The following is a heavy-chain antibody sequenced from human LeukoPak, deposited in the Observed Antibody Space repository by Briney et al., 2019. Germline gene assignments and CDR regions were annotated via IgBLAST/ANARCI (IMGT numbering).Heavy chain of an antibody. CDR2: INWNSGHV. D-gene: IGHD4-17*01. J-gene: IGHJ4*02. CDR1: GFTFDDYA. V-gene: IGHV3-9*01. CDR3: AKDMSSSSTASGAIFAY. Sequence: PGGSLRLSCAASGFTFDDYAMHWVRQAPGRGLEWISTINWNSGHVAYADSVKGRFTISRDSAQNSLYLQMNSLRAADTAFYYCAKDMSSSSTASGAIFAYWGQGALVTVSS.